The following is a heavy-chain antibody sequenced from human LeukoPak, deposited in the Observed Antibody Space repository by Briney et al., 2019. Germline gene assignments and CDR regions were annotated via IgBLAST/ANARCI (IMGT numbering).Heavy chain of an antibody. CDR3: ARSRITIPNWFDP. CDR2: IYYSGST. CDR1: GGSISSYY. J-gene: IGHJ5*02. Sequence: SETLSLTCTVSGGSISSYYWSWIRQPPGKGREWIGYIYYSGSTNYNPSLKSRVTISVDTSKNQFSLKLSSVTAADTAVYYCARSRITIPNWFDPWGQGTLVTVSS. V-gene: IGHV4-59*01. D-gene: IGHD3-3*01.